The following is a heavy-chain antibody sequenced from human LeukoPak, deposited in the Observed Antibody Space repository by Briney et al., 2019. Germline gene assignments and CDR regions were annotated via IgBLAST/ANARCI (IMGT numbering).Heavy chain of an antibody. D-gene: IGHD1-7*01. V-gene: IGHV1-18*01. CDR2: ISAYNGNT. Sequence: ASVKVSCKASGYTFTSYGISWVRQAPGQGLEWMGWISAYNGNTNYAQKLQGRVTMTTDTSTSTAYMELRSLRSDDTAVCYCARDEDWNYGTAYDWLDPWGQGTLVTVSS. CDR3: ARDEDWNYGTAYDWLDP. CDR1: GYTFTSYG. J-gene: IGHJ5*02.